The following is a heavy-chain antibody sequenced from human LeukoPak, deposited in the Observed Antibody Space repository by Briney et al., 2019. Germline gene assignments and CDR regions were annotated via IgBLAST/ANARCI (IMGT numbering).Heavy chain of an antibody. CDR3: ARDYDISSVDAFDI. D-gene: IGHD3-9*01. V-gene: IGHV3-53*01. CDR1: GFTVSSNY. Sequence: GGSLRLSCAASGFTVSSNYMSWVRQAPGKGLEWVSVIYSGGSTYYADSVKGRFTISRDNSKNTLYLQMNSLKAEDTAVYYCARDYDISSVDAFDIWGQGTMVTVSS. CDR2: IYSGGST. J-gene: IGHJ3*02.